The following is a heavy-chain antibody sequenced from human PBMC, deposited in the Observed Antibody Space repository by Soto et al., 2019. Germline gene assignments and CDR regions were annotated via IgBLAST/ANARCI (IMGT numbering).Heavy chain of an antibody. CDR1: GGTFSTST. Sequence: QVQLVQSGAEVKKPGSSVKVSCKASGGTFSTSTFTWVRQAPGQGLEWMGRTIPLLNVADYAQDFQGRLTITAXKATXPXYMELTSLTSKDTAVYYCARDSPIGSTFSGYDAIDSWGQGTLVTVSS. J-gene: IGHJ4*02. CDR3: ARDSPIGSTFSGYDAIDS. D-gene: IGHD5-12*01. CDR2: TIPLLNVA. V-gene: IGHV1-69*08.